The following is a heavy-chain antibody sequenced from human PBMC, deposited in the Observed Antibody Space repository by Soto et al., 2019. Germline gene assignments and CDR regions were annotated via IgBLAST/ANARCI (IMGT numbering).Heavy chain of an antibody. CDR2: INPNSGGT. J-gene: IGHJ4*02. CDR1: GYTFTDYF. V-gene: IGHV1-2*02. CDR3: ARDTKIPPSAIHDGR. Sequence: VEMVQSGAEVKKPGASVRVSCKASGYTFTDYFIHWVRQAPGQGLEWMGWINPNSGGTNYAQKFQGRVTMTRDTSITTVYLDLSRLRAADTATYYCARDTKIPPSAIHDGRWGQGTLVTVSS. D-gene: IGHD2-2*01.